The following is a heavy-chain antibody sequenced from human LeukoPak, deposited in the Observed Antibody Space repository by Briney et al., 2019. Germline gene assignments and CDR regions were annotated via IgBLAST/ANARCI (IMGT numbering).Heavy chain of an antibody. Sequence: SETLSLTCTASGASLSSSSYYWGWIRQPPGKGLEWIASIYYNGRIYYSPSLKSRVTISLDMSNNQFSLKLSSVTAADTAVYYCVTVGATAFDFWGQGTLVTVSS. J-gene: IGHJ5*01. CDR1: GASLSSSSYY. D-gene: IGHD1-26*01. CDR2: IYYNGRI. CDR3: VTVGATAFDF. V-gene: IGHV4-39*02.